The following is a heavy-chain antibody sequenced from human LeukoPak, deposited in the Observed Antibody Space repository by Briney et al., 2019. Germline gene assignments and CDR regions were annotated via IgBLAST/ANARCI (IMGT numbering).Heavy chain of an antibody. D-gene: IGHD2-21*02. J-gene: IGHJ4*02. CDR3: ARVSPYCGGDCYHDY. CDR1: GGSISSHY. Sequence: SETLSLTCTVSGGSISSHYWSWIRQPPRKGLEWIGYIYYSASTNYNPSLKRRVTISVDTSKNQFSLKLSSVTAADTAVYYCARVSPYCGGDCYHDYWGQGTLVTVSS. V-gene: IGHV4-59*11. CDR2: IYYSAST.